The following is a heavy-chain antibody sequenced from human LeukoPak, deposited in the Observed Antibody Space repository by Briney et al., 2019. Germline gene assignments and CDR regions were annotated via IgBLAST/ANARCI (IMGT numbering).Heavy chain of an antibody. CDR2: ISNSGST. Sequence: SETLSLTCAVSGGSVNRGTFFWTWIRQPPGKGLEWIGYISNSGSTNYNPSLKSRVTISVDTSKNQFSLKLSSVTAADTAVYYCARGDRYGDYNWFDPWGQGTLVTVSS. V-gene: IGHV4-61*01. CDR3: ARGDRYGDYNWFDP. CDR1: GGSVNRGTFF. J-gene: IGHJ5*02. D-gene: IGHD4-17*01.